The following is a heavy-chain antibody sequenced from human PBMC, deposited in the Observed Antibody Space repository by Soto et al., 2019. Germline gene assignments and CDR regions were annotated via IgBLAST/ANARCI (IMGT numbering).Heavy chain of an antibody. J-gene: IGHJ4*02. V-gene: IGHV3-23*01. CDR3: AKGSYDYYDSSGPHYFDY. CDR2: ISGSGGST. Sequence: GGSLRLSCAASRFTFSSYAMSWVRQAPGKGLEWVSAISGSGGSTYYADSVKGRFTISRDNSKNTLYLQMNSLRAEDTAVYYCAKGSYDYYDSSGPHYFDYWGQGTLVTVSS. CDR1: RFTFSSYA. D-gene: IGHD3-22*01.